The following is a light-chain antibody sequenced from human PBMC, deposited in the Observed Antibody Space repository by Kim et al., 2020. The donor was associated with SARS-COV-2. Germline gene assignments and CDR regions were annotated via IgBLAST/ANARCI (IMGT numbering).Light chain of an antibody. J-gene: IGKJ1*01. Sequence: DIQMTQSPSALSASVGDRVTITCRASQGINTCLAWYQQKPGKAPKRLIYAASSLQSGVPSRFSGGGSGTEFTLTISSLQPEDFATYNCLKNNSYPRTFAQR. CDR3: LKNNSYPRT. CDR1: QGINTC. CDR2: AAS. V-gene: IGKV1-17*01.